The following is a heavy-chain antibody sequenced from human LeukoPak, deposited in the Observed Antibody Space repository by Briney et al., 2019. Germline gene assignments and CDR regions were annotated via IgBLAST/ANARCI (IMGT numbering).Heavy chain of an antibody. CDR2: VKQDGSQI. J-gene: IGHJ4*02. CDR3: ARVARFVTAWHGVWEY. V-gene: IGHV3-7*05. Sequence: PGGSLRLSCAASGFTFSDYWMTWVRQAPGKGLEWVANVKQDGSQIYYAGSVNGRFTISRDNAKSSLSLQMNTLRADDTAVYYCARVARFVTAWHGVWEYWGQGTLVTVSS. CDR1: GFTFSDYW. D-gene: IGHD3-16*01.